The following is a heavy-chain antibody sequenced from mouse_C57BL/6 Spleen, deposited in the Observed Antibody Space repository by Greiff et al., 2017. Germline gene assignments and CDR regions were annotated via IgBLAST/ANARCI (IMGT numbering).Heavy chain of an antibody. CDR1: GYTFTSYW. Sequence: QVQLKESGAELVKPGASVKLSCKASGYTFTSYWMQWVKQRPGQGLEWIGEIDPSDSYTNYNQKFKGKATLTVDTSSSTAYMQLSSLTSEDSAVYYCARETAQDLFAYWGQGTLVTVSA. J-gene: IGHJ3*01. CDR3: ARETAQDLFAY. D-gene: IGHD3-2*02. CDR2: IDPSDSYT. V-gene: IGHV1-50*01.